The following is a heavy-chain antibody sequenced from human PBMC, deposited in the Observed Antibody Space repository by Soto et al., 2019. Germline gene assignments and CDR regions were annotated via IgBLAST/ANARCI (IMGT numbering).Heavy chain of an antibody. V-gene: IGHV4-61*01. Sequence: QVQLQESGPGLVKPSETLSLTCTVSGGSVSSENYYWNWIRQPPGKRPEWIGYMHYSGSTNYNPSLKSRVTISVETSKNQFSLKLSSVTAADTAVYYCARARKWAIFGVAASGGYYYYGMDVWGQGTTVTVSS. J-gene: IGHJ6*02. CDR1: GGSVSSENYY. D-gene: IGHD3-3*01. CDR3: ARARKWAIFGVAASGGYYYYGMDV. CDR2: MHYSGST.